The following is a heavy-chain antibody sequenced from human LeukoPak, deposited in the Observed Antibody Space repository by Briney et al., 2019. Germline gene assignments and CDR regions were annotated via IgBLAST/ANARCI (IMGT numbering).Heavy chain of an antibody. CDR1: GFTFSSYG. J-gene: IGHJ4*02. V-gene: IGHV3-30*18. CDR2: ISYDGSNK. D-gene: IGHD4-23*01. CDR3: AKDAGFAGKSFIDY. Sequence: GGSLRLSCAASGFTFSSYGMHWVRQAPGKGLEWVAVISYDGSNKYYADSVKGRFTISRDNSKNTLYLQMNSLRAEDTAVYYCAKDAGFAGKSFIDYWGQGTLVTVSS.